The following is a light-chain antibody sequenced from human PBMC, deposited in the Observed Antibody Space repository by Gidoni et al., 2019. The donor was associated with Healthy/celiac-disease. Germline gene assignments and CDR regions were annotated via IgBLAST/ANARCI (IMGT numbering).Light chain of an antibody. CDR2: GAS. CDR1: QSINSN. V-gene: IGKV3-15*01. CDR3: QQYNSWPPWT. J-gene: IGKJ1*01. Sequence: EIVMTQSPATLSVSPGERATLSCRASQSINSNLAWYQQKPGQAPRLVIYGASTRATGIPDRFSGSGSGTEFTLTISSLQSEDFAVYYCQQYNSWPPWTFGQGTKVEIK.